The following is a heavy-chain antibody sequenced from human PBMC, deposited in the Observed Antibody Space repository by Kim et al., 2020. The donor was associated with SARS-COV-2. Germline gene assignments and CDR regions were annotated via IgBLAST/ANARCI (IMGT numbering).Heavy chain of an antibody. V-gene: IGHV1-46*01. CDR3: ARDGVRITMIRGVTMWFDP. CDR2: INPSDGNT. CDR1: GYTFTNYY. D-gene: IGHD3-10*01. Sequence: ASVKVSCKASGYTFTNYYIHWVRQAPGQGLEWMGVINPSDGNTNYAQKFQGRVTMTRDTSTSTVYMEMSSLRSGDTAVYYCARDGVRITMIRGVTMWFDPWGQGTLVTVSS. J-gene: IGHJ5*02.